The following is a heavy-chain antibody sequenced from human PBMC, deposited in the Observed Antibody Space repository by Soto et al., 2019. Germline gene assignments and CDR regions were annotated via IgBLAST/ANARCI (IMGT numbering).Heavy chain of an antibody. Sequence: ASETLSLTCTVSGGSISSGGYYWSWIRQHPGKGLEWIGYIYYSGSTYYNPSLKSRVTISVDTSKNQFSLKLSSVTAADTAVYYCARTIIKSNYYYRMDVWGQGTTVTVSS. CDR1: GGSISSGGYY. J-gene: IGHJ6*02. CDR3: ARTIIKSNYYYRMDV. CDR2: IYYSGST. D-gene: IGHD3-22*01. V-gene: IGHV4-31*03.